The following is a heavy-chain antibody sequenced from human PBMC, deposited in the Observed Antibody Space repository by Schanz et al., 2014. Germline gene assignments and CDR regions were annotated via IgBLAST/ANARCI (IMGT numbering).Heavy chain of an antibody. CDR1: GDTLSSYG. V-gene: IGHV1-69*04. CDR3: ATIGVNDYWRFGLDL. Sequence: QVQLVQSGAEVKKPGSSVTVSCKASGDTLSSYGISWVRQAPGQGLEWMGRIIPIVDITNYAQKFLGRVTITADKSTTTDYLELKSLRSAATAVYYCATIGVNDYWRFGLDLWGQGTTVTVSS. CDR2: IIPIVDIT. J-gene: IGHJ6*02. D-gene: IGHD3-16*01.